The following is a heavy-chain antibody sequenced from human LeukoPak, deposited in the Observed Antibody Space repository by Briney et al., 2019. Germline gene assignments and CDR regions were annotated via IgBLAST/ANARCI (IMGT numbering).Heavy chain of an antibody. J-gene: IGHJ4*02. CDR1: GFTFDDYA. Sequence: GGSLRLSCAASGFTFDDYAMHWVRQAPGKGLEWVSGFSWNSGSIGYADSVKGRFTISRDNAKNSLYLQMNSLRAEDTALYYCAKVRGVIVANEYYFDYWGQGTLVTVSS. CDR2: FSWNSGSI. CDR3: AKVRGVIVANEYYFDY. V-gene: IGHV3-9*01. D-gene: IGHD3-10*01.